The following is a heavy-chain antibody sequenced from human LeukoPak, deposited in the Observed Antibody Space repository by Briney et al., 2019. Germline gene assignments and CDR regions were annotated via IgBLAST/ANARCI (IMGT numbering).Heavy chain of an antibody. CDR2: INHSGST. V-gene: IGHV4-34*01. CDR3: AKVGDSSDYYFDY. J-gene: IGHJ4*02. CDR1: GGSFSGYY. D-gene: IGHD3-22*01. Sequence: SETLSLTCAVYGGSFSGYYWSWIRQPPGKGLEWIGEINHSGSTNYNPSLKSRVTISVDTSKNQFSLKLSSVTAADTAVYYCAKVGDSSDYYFDYWGQGTLVTVSS.